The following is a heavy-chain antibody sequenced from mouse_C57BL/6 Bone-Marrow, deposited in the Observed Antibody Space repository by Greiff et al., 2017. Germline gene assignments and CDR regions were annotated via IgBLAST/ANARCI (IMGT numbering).Heavy chain of an antibody. Sequence: VQLQESGAELARPGASVKLSCKASGYTFTSYGISWVKQRTGQGLEWIGEIYPRSGNTYYNEKFKGKATLTADKSSSTAYMELRSLTSEDSAVYFGARVRVYYYGSSHDYWGQGTTLTVSS. D-gene: IGHD1-1*01. J-gene: IGHJ2*01. V-gene: IGHV1-81*01. CDR1: GYTFTSYG. CDR3: ARVRVYYYGSSHDY. CDR2: IYPRSGNT.